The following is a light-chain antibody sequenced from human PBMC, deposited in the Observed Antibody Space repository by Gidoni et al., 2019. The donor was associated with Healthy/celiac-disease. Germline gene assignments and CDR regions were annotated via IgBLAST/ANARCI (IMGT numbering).Light chain of an antibody. J-gene: IGKJ1*01. CDR2: GAS. V-gene: IGKV3-15*01. CDR1: QSVSSN. CDR3: QQYNNWPPSVT. Sequence: EIVMTQSPATLSVSPGERATLSCRASQSVSSNLAWYQQKPGQAPRLLIYGASTRATGIPARFSGSGSGTEFTLTISSLQSEDFAVYYCQQYNNWPPSVTFGQTDQGGNQT.